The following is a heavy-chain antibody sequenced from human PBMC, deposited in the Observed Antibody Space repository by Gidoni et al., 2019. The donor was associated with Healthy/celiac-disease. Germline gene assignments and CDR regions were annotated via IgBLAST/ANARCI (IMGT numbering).Heavy chain of an antibody. V-gene: IGHV1-18*04. Sequence: QVKLAQSAADVTKPGTSVKVSCQAAGYTFTNYVITCVRQAPGQGLAWMGCVSASNGYTNYAQKLQARVTMSTDTSTSAAYMELRSLRSDDPAVYWCARGCSGTLPPDYWGQGTLVTVSS. CDR1: GYTFTNYV. D-gene: IGHD1-26*01. CDR2: VSASNGYT. CDR3: ARGCSGTLPPDY. J-gene: IGHJ4*02.